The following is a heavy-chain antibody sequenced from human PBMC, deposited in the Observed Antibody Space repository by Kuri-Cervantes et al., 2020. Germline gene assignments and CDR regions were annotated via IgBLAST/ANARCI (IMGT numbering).Heavy chain of an antibody. D-gene: IGHD2-2*01. V-gene: IGHV4-34*01. CDR1: GGSFSGYY. CDR2: INHSGST. Sequence: SETLSLTCAVYGGSFSGYYWSWIRQPPGEGLEWIGEINHSGSTNYNPSLKSRVTISVDTSKNQFSLKLSSVTAADTAVYYCARGWDIVVVPAHPYYGMDVWGQGTTVTVSS. J-gene: IGHJ6*02. CDR3: ARGWDIVVVPAHPYYGMDV.